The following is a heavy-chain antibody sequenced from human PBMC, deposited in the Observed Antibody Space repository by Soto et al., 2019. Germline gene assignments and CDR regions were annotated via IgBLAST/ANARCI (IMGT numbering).Heavy chain of an antibody. CDR2: INHSGST. D-gene: IGHD2-15*01. V-gene: IGHV4-34*01. CDR1: GGSFSGYY. Sequence: SETLSLTCAVYGGSFSGYYWSWIRQPPGKGLEWIGEINHSGSTNYNPSLKSRVTISVDTSKNQFSLKLSSVTAADTAVYYCAKNSPLGYCSGGSCYLYYYYYMDVWGKGTTVTVSS. CDR3: AKNSPLGYCSGGSCYLYYYYYMDV. J-gene: IGHJ6*03.